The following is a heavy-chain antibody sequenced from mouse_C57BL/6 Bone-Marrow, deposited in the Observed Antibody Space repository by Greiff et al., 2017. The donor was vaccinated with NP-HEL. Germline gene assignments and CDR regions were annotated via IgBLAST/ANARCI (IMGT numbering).Heavy chain of an antibody. V-gene: IGHV1-59*01. D-gene: IGHD2-1*01. Sequence: QVQLKQPGAELVRPGTSVKLSCKASGYTFTSYWMHWVKQRPGQGLEWIGVIDPSDSYTNYNQKFKGKATLTVDTSSSTAYMQLSSLTSEDSAVYYCARSGNYYFDYWGQGTTLTVSS. CDR3: ARSGNYYFDY. CDR2: IDPSDSYT. J-gene: IGHJ2*01. CDR1: GYTFTSYW.